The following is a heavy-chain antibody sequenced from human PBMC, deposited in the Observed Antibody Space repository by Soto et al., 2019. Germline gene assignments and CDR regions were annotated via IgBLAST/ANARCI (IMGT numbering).Heavy chain of an antibody. Sequence: ASETLSLTCAVYGGSFSGYYWSWIRQPPGKGLEWIGEINHSGSTNYNPSLKSRVTISVDTSKNQFSLKLSSVTAADTAVYYCARNKGGWKPYYYYYGTDVWGKGTTVTVSS. CDR3: ARNKGGWKPYYYYYGTDV. CDR2: INHSGST. D-gene: IGHD1-1*01. J-gene: IGHJ6*04. CDR1: GGSFSGYY. V-gene: IGHV4-34*01.